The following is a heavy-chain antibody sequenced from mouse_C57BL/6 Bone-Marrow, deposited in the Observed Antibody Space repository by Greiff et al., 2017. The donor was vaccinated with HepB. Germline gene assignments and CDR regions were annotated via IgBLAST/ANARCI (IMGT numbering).Heavy chain of an antibody. CDR2: IYPGNSDT. CDR1: GYTFTSYW. Sequence: VHVKQSGTVLARPGASVKMSCKTSGYTFTSYWMHWVKQRPGQGLEWIGAIYPGNSDTSYNQKFKGKAKLTAVTSASTAYMELSSLTNEDSAVYYCTRRGLGNYDWYFDVWGTGTTVTVSS. D-gene: IGHD2-1*01. J-gene: IGHJ1*03. CDR3: TRRGLGNYDWYFDV. V-gene: IGHV1-5*01.